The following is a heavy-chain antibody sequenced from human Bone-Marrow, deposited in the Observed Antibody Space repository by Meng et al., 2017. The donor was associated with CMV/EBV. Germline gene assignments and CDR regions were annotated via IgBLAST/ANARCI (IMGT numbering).Heavy chain of an antibody. V-gene: IGHV4-34*01. CDR1: GGSFSGYY. J-gene: IGHJ4*02. D-gene: IGHD3-10*01. CDR2: IYYSGST. CDR3: ALQSYNY. Sequence: GSLRLSCAVYGGSFSGYYWSWIRQPPGKGLEWIGSIYYSGSTYYNPSLKSRVTISVDTSKNQFSLKLSSVTAADTAVYYCALQSYNYWGQGTLVTVSS.